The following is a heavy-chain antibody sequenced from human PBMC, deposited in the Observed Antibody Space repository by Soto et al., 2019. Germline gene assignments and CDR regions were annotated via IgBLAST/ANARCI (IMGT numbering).Heavy chain of an antibody. D-gene: IGHD3-10*01. CDR2: VFHTGTT. CDR1: GDSVSSPYY. CDR3: ARSAGWYGVHS. V-gene: IGHV4-4*02. Sequence: QVQLQESGPGLVKPSGTLSLTCAVSGDSVSSPYYWCWVRQPPGKGLEWIGEVFHTGTTSYNPSLRSRVTISMDKSNKQFSLDLSSVTAADTAVYSCARSAGWYGVHSWGPGPLVIVSS. J-gene: IGHJ4*02.